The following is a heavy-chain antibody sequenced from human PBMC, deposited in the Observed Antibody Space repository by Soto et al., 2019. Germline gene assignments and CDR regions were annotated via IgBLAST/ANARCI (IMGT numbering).Heavy chain of an antibody. CDR1: GFTFSSYS. D-gene: IGHD6-6*01. CDR3: ARNESSNIYGMGV. J-gene: IGHJ6*02. V-gene: IGHV3-21*01. Sequence: GGSLRLSCAASGFTFSSYSMNWVRQAPGKGLEWVSSINSGSFSINYADSVKGRFSISRDNAQNSLHLQMNNLRAEDTAVYYCARNESSNIYGMGVWGQGTTVTVSS. CDR2: INSGSFSI.